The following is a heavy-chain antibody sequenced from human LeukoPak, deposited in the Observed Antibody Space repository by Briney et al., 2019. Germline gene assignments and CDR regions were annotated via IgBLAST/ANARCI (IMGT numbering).Heavy chain of an antibody. D-gene: IGHD2-2*01. CDR1: GGSISSYY. Sequence: ASETLSLTCTVSGGSISSYYWSWIRQPAGKGLEWIGRIYTSGSTNYNPSLKSRVTMSVDTSKNQFSLKLSSVTAADTAVYYCARTLGYCSSTSCTGGYYFGYWGQGTLVTVSS. CDR3: ARTLGYCSSTSCTGGYYFGY. V-gene: IGHV4-4*07. CDR2: IYTSGST. J-gene: IGHJ4*02.